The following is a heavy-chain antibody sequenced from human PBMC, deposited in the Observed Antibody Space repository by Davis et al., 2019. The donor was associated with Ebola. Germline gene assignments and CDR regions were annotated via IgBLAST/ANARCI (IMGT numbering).Heavy chain of an antibody. V-gene: IGHV5-10-1*01. CDR1: GYSFTSYW. Sequence: PGGSLRLSCKGSGYSFTSYWISWVRQMPGKGLEWMGRIDPSDSYTNYSPSFQGHVTISADKSISTAYLQWSSLKASDTAMYYCARSRRNGYNFGAFDIWGQGTMVTVSS. J-gene: IGHJ3*02. CDR3: ARSRRNGYNFGAFDI. CDR2: IDPSDSYT. D-gene: IGHD5-24*01.